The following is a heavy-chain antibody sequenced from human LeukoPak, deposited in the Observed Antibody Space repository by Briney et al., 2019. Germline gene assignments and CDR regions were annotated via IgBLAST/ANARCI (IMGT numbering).Heavy chain of an antibody. CDR2: MNPNSGNT. CDR1: GYTFTSYD. CDR3: ARDARQYSSLSGDMDV. V-gene: IGHV1-8*01. Sequence: GASVKVSCKASGYTFTSYDINWVRQATGQGLEWMGWMNPNSGNTGYAQKFQGRVTMTRNTSISTAYMELSSLRSEDTAVYYCARDARQYSSLSGDMDVWGKGTTVTVSS. D-gene: IGHD6-6*01. J-gene: IGHJ6*03.